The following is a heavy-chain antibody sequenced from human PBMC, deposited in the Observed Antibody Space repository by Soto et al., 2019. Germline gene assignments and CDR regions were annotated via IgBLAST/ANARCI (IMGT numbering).Heavy chain of an antibody. V-gene: IGHV3-30*09. CDR3: ARAFSGSYPNFDY. CDR2: ITYDGANG. D-gene: IGHD1-26*01. Sequence: GGSLRLSCLASGFIFRSYAMHWVRQAPGKGLEWVAVITYDGANGYYADSVKGRFAISRDNSKSTLFLQMNSLRPEDTAVYYCARAFSGSYPNFDYWGHGTLVTVSS. J-gene: IGHJ4*01. CDR1: GFIFRSYA.